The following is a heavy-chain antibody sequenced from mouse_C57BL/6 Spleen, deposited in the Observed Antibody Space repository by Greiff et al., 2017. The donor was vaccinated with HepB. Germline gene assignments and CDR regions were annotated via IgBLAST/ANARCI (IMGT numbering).Heavy chain of an antibody. D-gene: IGHD1-1*01. V-gene: IGHV1-54*01. CDR3: ARKVVATDYAMDY. CDR1: GYAFTNYL. CDR2: INPGSGGT. Sequence: QVQLQQSGAELVRPGTSVKVSCKASGYAFTNYLIEWVKQRPGQGLEWIGVINPGSGGTNYNEKFKGKATLTADKSSSTAYMQLSSLTSEDTAVYFCARKVVATDYAMDYWGQGTSVTVSS. J-gene: IGHJ4*01.